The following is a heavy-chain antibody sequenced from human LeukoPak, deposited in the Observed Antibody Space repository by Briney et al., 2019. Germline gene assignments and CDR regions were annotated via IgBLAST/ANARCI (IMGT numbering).Heavy chain of an antibody. J-gene: IGHJ6*04. CDR2: ISSSGSTI. Sequence: GGSLRLSRAASGFTFSSYEMNWVRQAPGKGLEWVSYISSSGSTIYYADSVKGRFTISRDNAENSLYLQMNSLRAEDTAVYYCAELGITMIGGVWGKGTTVTVSP. D-gene: IGHD3-10*02. CDR3: AELGITMIGGV. CDR1: GFTFSSYE. V-gene: IGHV3-48*03.